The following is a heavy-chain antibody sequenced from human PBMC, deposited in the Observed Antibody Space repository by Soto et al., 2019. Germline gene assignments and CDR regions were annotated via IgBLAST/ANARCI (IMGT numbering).Heavy chain of an antibody. D-gene: IGHD2-21*02. CDR3: TRDADGGGDCYSWS. Sequence: EVQLVESGGGLVKPGESLRLSCAASGFTFNSAWMSWVRQAPGKGLEWVGRITGITEVGTTDYAAPVKGRFTISRDSSKNTLFLQMNSLKIEATAVYYCTRDADGGGDCYSWSWGQGTLVTVSS. CDR2: ITGITEVGTT. V-gene: IGHV3-15*01. J-gene: IGHJ5*02. CDR1: GFTFNSAW.